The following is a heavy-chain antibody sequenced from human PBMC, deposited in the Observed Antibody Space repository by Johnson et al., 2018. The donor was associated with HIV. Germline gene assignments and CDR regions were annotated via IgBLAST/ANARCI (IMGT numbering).Heavy chain of an antibody. V-gene: IGHV3-30*02. CDR3: ARELGYSSSNDAFDI. Sequence: QVQLVESGGGLIQPGGSLRLSCAASGFTVSSNYMSWVRQAPGKGLEWVAFIRYDGSNQYYADSVKGRFTISRDNSTNTLYLQMNSLRAEEPAVYYCARELGYSSSNDAFDIWGQGTMVTVSS. CDR2: IRYDGSNQ. CDR1: GFTVSSNY. J-gene: IGHJ3*02. D-gene: IGHD6-13*01.